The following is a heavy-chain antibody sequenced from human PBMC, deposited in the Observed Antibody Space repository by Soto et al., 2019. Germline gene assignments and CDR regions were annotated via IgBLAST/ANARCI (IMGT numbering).Heavy chain of an antibody. CDR2: ISYDGSNK. CDR3: ASPSHGSGSMLLDY. Sequence: GGSLRLSCAASGFTFSSYAMHWVRQAPGKGLEWVAVISYDGSNKYYADSVKGRFTISRDNSKNTLYLQMNSLRAEDTAVYYCASPSHGSGSMLLDYWGQGXLVTVSS. J-gene: IGHJ4*02. D-gene: IGHD3-10*01. CDR1: GFTFSSYA. V-gene: IGHV3-30-3*01.